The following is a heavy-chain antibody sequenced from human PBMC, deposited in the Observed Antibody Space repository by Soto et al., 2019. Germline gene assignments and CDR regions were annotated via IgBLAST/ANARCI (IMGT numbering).Heavy chain of an antibody. CDR3: AADGAVTRVFDYYYGMDV. D-gene: IGHD4-4*01. J-gene: IGHJ6*02. CDR1: GFTFTSSA. Sequence: SVKVSCKASGFTFTSSAVQWVRQARGRRLEWIGWIVVGSGNTNYAQKFQERVTITRDMSTNTAYMELSSLRSEDTAVYYCAADGAVTRVFDYYYGMDVWGQGTTVTVSS. V-gene: IGHV1-58*01. CDR2: IVVGSGNT.